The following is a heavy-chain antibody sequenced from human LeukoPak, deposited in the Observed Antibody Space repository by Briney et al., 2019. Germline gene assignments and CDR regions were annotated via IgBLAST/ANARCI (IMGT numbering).Heavy chain of an antibody. CDR2: IRSKASGGTR. CDR3: YGSNSWTDFDF. J-gene: IGHJ4*02. CDR1: GLIFGDYA. D-gene: IGHD6-13*01. V-gene: IGHV3-49*04. Sequence: PGGSLTLFCTLSGLIFGDYAMRWVRQAPGEGREWVGFIRSKASGGTREYAASVKGSFTISRDDFKRIAYLQMNSRKAEDTALYYFYGSNSWTDFDFWGQGTLVTVSS.